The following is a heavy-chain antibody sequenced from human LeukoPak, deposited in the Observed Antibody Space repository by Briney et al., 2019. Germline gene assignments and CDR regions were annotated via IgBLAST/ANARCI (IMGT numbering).Heavy chain of an antibody. CDR2: IWYDGSNK. J-gene: IGHJ4*02. CDR1: GFTFSSYG. Sequence: GGSLRLSCAASGFTFSSYGMRWVRQAPGKGLEWVAVIWYDGSNKYYADSVKGRFTISRDNSKNTLYLQMNSLRAEDTAVYYCARSTPPIAYCGGDCYSPEFDYWGQGTLVTVSS. CDR3: ARSTPPIAYCGGDCYSPEFDY. D-gene: IGHD2-21*02. V-gene: IGHV3-33*08.